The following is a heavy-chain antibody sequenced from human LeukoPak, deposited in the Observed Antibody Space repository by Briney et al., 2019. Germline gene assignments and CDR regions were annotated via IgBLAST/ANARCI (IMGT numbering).Heavy chain of an antibody. D-gene: IGHD2-21*02. CDR2: IRRKAYGGTT. CDR1: GFTFGDSA. Sequence: PGGSLRLSCTTSGFTFGDSAVTWFRQAPGKGLEWVSFIRRKAYGGTTEYAASVKGRFTISRDDSKSIAYLQMNSLKTEDTAVYYCTRTRRVSCGGDCYSFDYWGQGTLVTVSS. V-gene: IGHV3-49*03. CDR3: TRTRRVSCGGDCYSFDY. J-gene: IGHJ4*02.